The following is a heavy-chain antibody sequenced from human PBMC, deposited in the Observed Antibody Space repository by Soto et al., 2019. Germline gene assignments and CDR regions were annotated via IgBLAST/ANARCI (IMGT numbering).Heavy chain of an antibody. J-gene: IGHJ4*02. V-gene: IGHV3-30*18. D-gene: IGHD6-6*01. CDR2: IPYDGINR. CDR3: AKDQSIAARRSTTELDY. CDR1: GFTFTSYG. Sequence: QVQLVESGGGVVQPGRSLRLSCAASGFTFTSYGMHWVRQAPGKGLEWVAVIPYDGINRYYADSVKGRFTISRDNSKNTLYLQMNSLRGEDTAVYYCAKDQSIAARRSTTELDYWGQGTLVTVSS.